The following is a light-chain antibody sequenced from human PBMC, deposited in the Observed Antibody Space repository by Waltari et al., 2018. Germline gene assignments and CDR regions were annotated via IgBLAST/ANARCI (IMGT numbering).Light chain of an antibody. CDR2: DNN. V-gene: IGLV1-51*01. J-gene: IGLJ3*02. Sequence: QSVLTQPPSVSAAPGQKVTISCSGSSSNIGNNYVFWYQQLPGTAPKLLIYDNNQRPSGIPDRFSGSKSGTSATLGITGLQTGDEADYYCGSWDSSLSAVFGGGTKLTVL. CDR3: GSWDSSLSAV. CDR1: SSNIGNNY.